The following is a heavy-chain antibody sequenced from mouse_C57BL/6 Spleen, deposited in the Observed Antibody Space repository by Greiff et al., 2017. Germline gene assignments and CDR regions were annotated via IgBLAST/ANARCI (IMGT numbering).Heavy chain of an antibody. V-gene: IGHV1-64*01. CDR2: IHPNSGST. CDR1: GYTFTSYW. D-gene: IGHD2-1*01. Sequence: QVQLQQPGAELVKPGASVKLSCKASGYTFTSYWMHWVKQRPGQGLEWIGMIHPNSGSTNYNEKFKSKATLTVDKSSSTAYMQLSSLTSEDSAVXYCARRDYGNLGTDYAMDYWGQGTSVTVSS. J-gene: IGHJ4*01. CDR3: ARRDYGNLGTDYAMDY.